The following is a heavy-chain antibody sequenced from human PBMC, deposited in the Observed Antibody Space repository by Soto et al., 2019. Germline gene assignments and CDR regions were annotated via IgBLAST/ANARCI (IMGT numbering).Heavy chain of an antibody. CDR2: IYYSGST. J-gene: IGHJ5*02. D-gene: IGHD6-25*01. Sequence: LSLTCTVSGGSVSSGSYYWSWIRQPPGKGLEWIGYIYYSGSTNYNPSLKSRVTISVDTSKNQFSLKLSSVTAADTAVYYCARVEFRLSRGPNWLDPWGQGTLVTVSS. CDR3: ARVEFRLSRGPNWLDP. CDR1: GGSVSSGSYY. V-gene: IGHV4-61*01.